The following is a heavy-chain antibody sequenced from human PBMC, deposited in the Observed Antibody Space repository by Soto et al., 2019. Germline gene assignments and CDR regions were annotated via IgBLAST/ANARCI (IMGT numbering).Heavy chain of an antibody. D-gene: IGHD3-10*01. Sequence: GGSLRLACAASGFTFSNYAMNWVRQAPGKGLEWVSTISGSGSSTYYADSVQGRFTISRDNSNNTLYLQMNSLRAEDTAIYYCAKDPRHYYTSGPYYHYLGRGT. CDR3: AKDPRHYYTSGPYYHY. CDR2: ISGSGSST. CDR1: GFTFSNYA. J-gene: IGHJ4*02. V-gene: IGHV3-23*01.